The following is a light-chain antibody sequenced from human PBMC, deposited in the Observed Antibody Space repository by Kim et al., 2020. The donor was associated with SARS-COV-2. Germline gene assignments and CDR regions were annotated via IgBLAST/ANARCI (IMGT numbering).Light chain of an antibody. CDR2: AAS. CDR3: LQHNAYPLA. V-gene: IGKV1-17*03. Sequence: DIQMTQSPSAMSASVGDRVTITCRASQGISHYLAWFQQKPGKVPKRLIYAASNLQSGVPSRFSGGGSGTEFTLTISSLQPEDLATYYCLQHNAYPLAFGGGTKVDIK. CDR1: QGISHY. J-gene: IGKJ4*01.